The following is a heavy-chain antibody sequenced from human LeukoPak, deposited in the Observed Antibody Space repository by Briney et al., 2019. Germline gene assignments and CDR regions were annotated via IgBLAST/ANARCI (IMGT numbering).Heavy chain of an antibody. CDR3: ATESYSGSYLYAFDI. CDR1: GYTLTELS. D-gene: IGHD1-26*01. CDR2: FDPEDGET. Sequence: ASVKVSCKVSGYTLTELSMHWVRQAPGKGLEWMGGFDPEDGETIYAQKSQGRVTMTEDTSTDTAYMELSSLRSEDTAVYYCATESYSGSYLYAFDIWGQGTMVTVSS. J-gene: IGHJ3*02. V-gene: IGHV1-24*01.